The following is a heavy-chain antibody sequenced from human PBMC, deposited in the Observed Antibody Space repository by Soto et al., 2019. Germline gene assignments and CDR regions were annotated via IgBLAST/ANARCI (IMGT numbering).Heavy chain of an antibody. D-gene: IGHD4-17*01. CDR3: ARAVDADFRTDFDY. CDR2: ISGNGEII. V-gene: IGHV3-11*01. J-gene: IGHJ4*02. CDR1: GFTFSDYY. Sequence: GGSLRLSCAASGFTFSDYYIHWIRRAPGKGLEWISYISGNGEIIQYAASARGRFTTSRDNAENSVYLEMDSLRAEDTALYYCARAVDADFRTDFDYWGRGTLVTVSS.